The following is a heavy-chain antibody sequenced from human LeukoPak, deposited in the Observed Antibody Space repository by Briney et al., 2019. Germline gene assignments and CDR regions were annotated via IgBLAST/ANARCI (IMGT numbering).Heavy chain of an antibody. CDR2: IKQDGSEK. CDR1: GFTFSSYW. CDR3: ARHFDGKGSFDF. V-gene: IGHV3-7*01. D-gene: IGHD4-23*01. Sequence: GGSLRLSCAASGFTFSSYWMSWVRQAPGKGLEWVANIKQDGSEKYYVDSVKGRFTISRDNVKKIVYLQMRSLRVEDTAVYYCARHFDGKGSFDFWGQGTLVTVSS. J-gene: IGHJ5*01.